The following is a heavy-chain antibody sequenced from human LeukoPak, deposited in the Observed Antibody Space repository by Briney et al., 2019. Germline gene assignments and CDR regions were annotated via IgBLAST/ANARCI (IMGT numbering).Heavy chain of an antibody. CDR3: AKDPNPFYDFWSGYK. D-gene: IGHD3-3*01. CDR1: GFTFTGHT. V-gene: IGHV3-23*01. CDR2: IGGRDART. J-gene: IGHJ4*02. Sequence: GGALRLSCAASGFTFTGHTMTWVRQAPGKGLECPSIIGGRDARTYYAHSVKGRLTISRENSKNILYIKMNSLRAEDTAVYYCAKDPNPFYDFWSGYKWGQGTLVTVSS.